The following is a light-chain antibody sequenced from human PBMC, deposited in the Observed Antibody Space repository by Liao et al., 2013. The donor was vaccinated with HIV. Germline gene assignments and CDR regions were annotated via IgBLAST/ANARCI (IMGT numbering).Light chain of an antibody. CDR3: QVWDSSSDHWG. CDR1: NIGGRS. CDR2: YDN. Sequence: SYLLTQPSSVSVAPGTTATITCGGDNIGGRSVHWYQHKAGQAPHLVISYDNDRPSGIPARFSGSNSGNTATLTINRVEAGDEADYYCQVWDSSSDHWGFGGGTKLTVL. J-gene: IGLJ3*02. V-gene: IGLV3-21*04.